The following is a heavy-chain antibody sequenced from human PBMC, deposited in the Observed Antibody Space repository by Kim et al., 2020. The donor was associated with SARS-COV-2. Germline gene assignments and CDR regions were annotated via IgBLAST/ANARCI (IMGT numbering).Heavy chain of an antibody. V-gene: IGHV1-69*13. CDR2: IIPIFGTA. CDR3: AREGPLYGSGSIPFDP. CDR1: GGTFSSYA. J-gene: IGHJ5*02. D-gene: IGHD3-10*01. Sequence: SVKVSCKASGGTFSSYAISWVRQAPGQGLEWMGGIIPIFGTANYAQKFQGRVTITADESTSTAYMELSSLRSEDTAVYYCAREGPLYGSGSIPFDPWGQGTLVTVSS.